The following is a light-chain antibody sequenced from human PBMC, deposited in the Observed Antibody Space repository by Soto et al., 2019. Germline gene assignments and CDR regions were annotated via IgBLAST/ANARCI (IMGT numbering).Light chain of an antibody. J-gene: IGKJ4*01. Sequence: DIQMTQSPSSLSISVGDRVTITCRSSHDIGNHLNWYQQKPGKAPQLLLYSAFPLQNWVPSRFSGSGSGTAYTLTTTSQQPEDSATYVCEQSYSVHLAFGGGTKV. CDR1: HDIGNH. CDR3: EQSYSVHLA. CDR2: SAF. V-gene: IGKV1-39*01.